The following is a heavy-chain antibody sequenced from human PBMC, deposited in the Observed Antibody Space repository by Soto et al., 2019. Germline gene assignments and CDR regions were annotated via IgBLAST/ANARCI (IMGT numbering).Heavy chain of an antibody. D-gene: IGHD2-8*01. V-gene: IGHV1-18*01. CDR3: ARDPYHVLMVNAPNLYGMDV. CDR1: GYTFTTYD. Sequence: QVQLVQSGAEVKKPGASVKVSCKASGYTFTTYDISWVRQAPGQGLEWMGRISTYNGNTNYPQSLQGRLTMTTDTSTTTAYMELRSLISDATAVYYCARDPYHVLMVNAPNLYGMDVWGQGTTVTVSS. CDR2: ISTYNGNT. J-gene: IGHJ6*02.